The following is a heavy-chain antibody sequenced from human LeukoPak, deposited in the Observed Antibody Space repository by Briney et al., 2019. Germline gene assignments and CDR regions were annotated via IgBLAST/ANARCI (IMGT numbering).Heavy chain of an antibody. J-gene: IGHJ4*02. CDR3: ARTVDGVTGSDY. D-gene: IGHD3-10*01. CDR1: GFSFSDYP. CDR2: ISGSGTTI. V-gene: IGHV3-48*01. Sequence: PGGSLRLSCAASGFSFSDYPMDWDRQAPGRGLEWLSYISGSGTTIFYADSVKGRFTISRDNAKNSLFLQMNSLRVEDTAVYYCARTVDGVTGSDYWGQGTPVTVSS.